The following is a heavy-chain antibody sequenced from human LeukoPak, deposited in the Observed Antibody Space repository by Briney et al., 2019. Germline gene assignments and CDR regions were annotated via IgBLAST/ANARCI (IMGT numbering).Heavy chain of an antibody. Sequence: GGSLRLSCAASGVTVGNNYMNWVRQAPGKGLEWVSLIYSGGSTHYADSVKGRFTISRDNSKNTLYLQMNSLRVDDTAVYYCARDPPAAANTYGWGQGTLVTVSS. CDR3: ARDPPAAANTYG. CDR1: GVTVGNNY. J-gene: IGHJ4*02. V-gene: IGHV3-66*01. D-gene: IGHD6-13*01. CDR2: IYSGGST.